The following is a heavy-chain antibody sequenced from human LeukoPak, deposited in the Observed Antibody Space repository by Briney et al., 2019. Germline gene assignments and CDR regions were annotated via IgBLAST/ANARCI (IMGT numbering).Heavy chain of an antibody. D-gene: IGHD6-13*01. CDR1: GYTFTNFG. Sequence: ASVKVSCKASGYTFTNFGFSWVRQAPGQGLEWMGWISPYNGNTNYAQKFLNRVTMTTDTSTSTAYMELRSLRSDDTAVFYCARVSATAAAGEYFQDWGQGTLVIVSS. V-gene: IGHV1-18*01. CDR2: ISPYNGNT. J-gene: IGHJ1*01. CDR3: ARVSATAAAGEYFQD.